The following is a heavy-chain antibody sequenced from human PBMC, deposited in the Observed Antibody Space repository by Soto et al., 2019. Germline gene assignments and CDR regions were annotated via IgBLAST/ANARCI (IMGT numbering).Heavy chain of an antibody. Sequence: QVQLVESGGGVVQPGGSLRLPCAASGFTFRTYAMHWVRQAPGKGLGWLAVISYDGIHSYYADSVKGRFTISRDNSENTLYLEMNRLRPEDTAVYYCVKAGWSGFDVLHLFFDHWAQGALVTVSS. V-gene: IGHV3-30*18. D-gene: IGHD5-12*01. CDR2: ISYDGIHS. CDR1: GFTFRTYA. J-gene: IGHJ4*02. CDR3: VKAGWSGFDVLHLFFDH.